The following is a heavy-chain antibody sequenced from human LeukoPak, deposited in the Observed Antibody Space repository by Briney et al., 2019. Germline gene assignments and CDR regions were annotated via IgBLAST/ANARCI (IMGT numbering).Heavy chain of an antibody. CDR1: GGSISSYY. J-gene: IGHJ5*02. CDR3: ARAPST. Sequence: SETLSLTCTVSGGSISSYYWSRIRQPPGKGLEWIGYIYNSGSTNYNPSLKSRVTISLDTPKNQFSLKLSSVTAADTAVYYCARAPSTWGQGTLVTVSS. V-gene: IGHV4-59*01. CDR2: IYNSGST.